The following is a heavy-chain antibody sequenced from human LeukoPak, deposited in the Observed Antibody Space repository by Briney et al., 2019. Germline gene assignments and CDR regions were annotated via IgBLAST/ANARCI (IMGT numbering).Heavy chain of an antibody. CDR1: GGSISSSSYY. Sequence: SETLSLTCTVSGGSISSSSYYWGWLPPPQGKGLEWIGSIYYSGTTYYNPSLKSRVTISVDTSKNQFSLKLGSVTGAETAVYYCARHKAVAGADFDYWGQGTLVTVSS. D-gene: IGHD6-19*01. CDR3: ARHKAVAGADFDY. CDR2: IYYSGTT. V-gene: IGHV4-39*01. J-gene: IGHJ4*02.